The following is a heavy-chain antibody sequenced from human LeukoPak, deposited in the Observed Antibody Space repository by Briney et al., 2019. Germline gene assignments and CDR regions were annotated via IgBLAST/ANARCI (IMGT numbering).Heavy chain of an antibody. CDR3: ARAGILTGYHY. CDR2: INSDGSST. D-gene: IGHD3-9*01. Sequence: GGSLRLSCAASGFTFSNYWMHWVRQAPGKGLVWVSRINSDGSSTSYADSVKGRFTISRDNAKNTLYLQMNSLRAEDTAVYYCARAGILTGYHYWGQGTLVTVSS. V-gene: IGHV3-74*01. J-gene: IGHJ4*02. CDR1: GFTFSNYW.